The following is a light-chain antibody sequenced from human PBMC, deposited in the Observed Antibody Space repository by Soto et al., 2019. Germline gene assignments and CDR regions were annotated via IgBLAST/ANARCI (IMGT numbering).Light chain of an antibody. V-gene: IGKV4-1*01. Sequence: DIVMTQSPDSLAVSLGERATFNCKSSQSILDRSKNKYYLAWYQQKSGQPPKLLIYWASLRESGVPDRFTGSGSGTDFNLTISRLQAEDVAVYYCQQYFTSPWTFGQGTKVEI. CDR1: QSILDRSKNKYY. CDR2: WAS. J-gene: IGKJ1*01. CDR3: QQYFTSPWT.